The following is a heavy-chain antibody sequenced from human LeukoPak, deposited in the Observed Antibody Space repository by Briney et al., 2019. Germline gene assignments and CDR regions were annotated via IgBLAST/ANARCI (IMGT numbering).Heavy chain of an antibody. CDR2: ISSSGSTI. D-gene: IGHD1-7*01. V-gene: IGHV3-48*03. CDR3: ARDGITGTGFY. J-gene: IGHJ4*02. Sequence: GGSLRLSCAASGSTFSSYEMNWVRQAPGKGLEWVSYISSSGSTIYYADSVKGRFTISRDNAKNSLYLQMNSLRAEDTAVYYCARDGITGTGFYWGQGTLVTVSS. CDR1: GSTFSSYE.